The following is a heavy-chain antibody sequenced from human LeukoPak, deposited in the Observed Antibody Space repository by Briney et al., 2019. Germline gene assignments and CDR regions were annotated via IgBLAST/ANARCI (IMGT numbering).Heavy chain of an antibody. CDR3: ARGLRFLEWFYGMDV. CDR1: GYTFTGYY. J-gene: IGHJ6*02. CDR2: INPNSGGT. D-gene: IGHD3-3*01. V-gene: IGHV1-2*02. Sequence: ASVKVSCKASGYTFTGYYMHWVRQALGQGLEWMGWINPNSGGTNYAQKFQGRVTMTRDTSISTAYMELSRLRSDDTAVYYCARGLRFLEWFYGMDVWGQGTTVTVSS.